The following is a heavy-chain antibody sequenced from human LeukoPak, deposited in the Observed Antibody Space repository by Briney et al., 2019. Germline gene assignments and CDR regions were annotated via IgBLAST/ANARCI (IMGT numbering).Heavy chain of an antibody. CDR1: GFTFSTYN. V-gene: IGHV3-21*01. CDR2: ITSSSAYT. CDR3: ARDRCSGGSCYSFNY. Sequence: GGSLRLSCAASGFTFSTYNMNWVRQTPGKGLEWVSSITSSSAYTFYADSVRGRFTISRDNAKSSLYLQMNSLRAEDTAVYYCARDRCSGGSCYSFNYWGQGTLVTVSS. J-gene: IGHJ4*02. D-gene: IGHD2-15*01.